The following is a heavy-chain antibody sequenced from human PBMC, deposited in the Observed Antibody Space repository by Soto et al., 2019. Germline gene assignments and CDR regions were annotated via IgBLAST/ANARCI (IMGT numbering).Heavy chain of an antibody. Sequence: GGSLRLSCAASGFTFISYSMNWVRQAPGKGLEWVSFIGTISSTIYYADSVKGRFTISRDNAKNSLYLQMNSLRDEDTAVYYCARDFCSGGRCYLAILDHWGQGTLVTVSS. CDR1: GFTFISYS. J-gene: IGHJ4*02. D-gene: IGHD2-15*01. CDR3: ARDFCSGGRCYLAILDH. CDR2: IGTISSTI. V-gene: IGHV3-48*02.